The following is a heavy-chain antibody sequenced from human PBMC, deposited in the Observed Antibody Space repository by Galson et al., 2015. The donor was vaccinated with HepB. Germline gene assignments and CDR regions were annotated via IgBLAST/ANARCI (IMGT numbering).Heavy chain of an antibody. CDR2: IKSKTDGGTT. CDR1: GFTFSNAW. CDR3: FGFHKTYYFDY. V-gene: IGHV3-15*01. Sequence: SLRLSCAASGFTFSNAWMSWVRQAPGKGLEWVGRIKSKTDGGTTDYAAPVKGRFTISRDDSKNTLYLQMNSLKTEDTAVYYCFGFHKTYYFDYWGQGTLVTVSS. J-gene: IGHJ4*02. D-gene: IGHD2/OR15-2a*01.